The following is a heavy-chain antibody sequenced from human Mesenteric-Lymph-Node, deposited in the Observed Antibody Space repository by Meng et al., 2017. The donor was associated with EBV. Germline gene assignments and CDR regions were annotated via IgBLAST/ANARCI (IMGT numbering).Heavy chain of an antibody. Sequence: EVQLLESGGGLVQPGGSLGLSCAASGFTFSSYAMSWVRQAPGKGLEWVSAISGSGGSTYYADSVKGRFTISRDNSKNTLYLQMSSLRVEDTAVYYCARASFIVVAYYFDHWGQGTLFNVSS. V-gene: IGHV3-23*01. CDR2: ISGSGGST. CDR1: GFTFSSYA. J-gene: IGHJ4*02. D-gene: IGHD6-19*01. CDR3: ARASFIVVAYYFDH.